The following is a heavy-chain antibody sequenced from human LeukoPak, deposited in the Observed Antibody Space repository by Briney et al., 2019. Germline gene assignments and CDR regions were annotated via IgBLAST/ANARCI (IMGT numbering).Heavy chain of an antibody. J-gene: IGHJ4*02. D-gene: IGHD6-19*01. CDR3: AKDLGSGWTTGPHHYFDY. Sequence: GGSLRLSCAASGFTFSSYGIHWVRQAPGKGLEWVAFIRYDGSNTYYADPVKGRFTISRDNSKNTLYLQMNSLRSEDTAVYYCAKDLGSGWTTGPHHYFDYWGQGTLVTVSS. CDR2: IRYDGSNT. V-gene: IGHV3-30*02. CDR1: GFTFSSYG.